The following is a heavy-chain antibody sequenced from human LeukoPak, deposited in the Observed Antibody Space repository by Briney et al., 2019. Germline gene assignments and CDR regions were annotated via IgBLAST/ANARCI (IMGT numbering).Heavy chain of an antibody. CDR2: IYYSGST. CDR1: GGSISSYY. V-gene: IGHV4-59*01. Sequence: SETLSLTCTVSGGSISSYYWSWIRQPPGKGLEWIGYIYYSGSTNYNPSLKSRVTISVDTSKNQFSLKLSSVTAADTAVYYCARDRRDGYNYDYYYYYMDGWGKGTTVTVSS. J-gene: IGHJ6*03. CDR3: ARDRRDGYNYDYYYYYMDG. D-gene: IGHD5-24*01.